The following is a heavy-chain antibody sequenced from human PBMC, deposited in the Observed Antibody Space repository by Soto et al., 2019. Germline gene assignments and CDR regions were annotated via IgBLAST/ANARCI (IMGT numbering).Heavy chain of an antibody. D-gene: IGHD5-12*01. V-gene: IGHV3-73*01. J-gene: IGHJ6*02. Sequence: EVQLVESGGGLVQPGGSLKLSCAASGFTFSGSAMHWVRQASGKGLEWVGRIRSKANDYATAYAASVKGRFTISRDDSKNTAYLKMNSLKTEDTAVYYCARQGYGAYYGMDVWGQGTTVTVSS. CDR1: GFTFSGSA. CDR3: ARQGYGAYYGMDV. CDR2: IRSKANDYAT.